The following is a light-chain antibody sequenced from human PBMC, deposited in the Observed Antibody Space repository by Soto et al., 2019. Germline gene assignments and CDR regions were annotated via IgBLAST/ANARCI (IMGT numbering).Light chain of an antibody. Sequence: DIQMTQSPSTLSSSVGDIFTITCRASQGISSFLAWYQQKPGKAPKLLIYAASTLQSGVPSRFSGSGSGTDFTLTISCLQSEDFATYYCQQYYSYPRTFGGGTKVDIK. CDR1: QGISSF. CDR2: AAS. CDR3: QQYYSYPRT. J-gene: IGKJ4*01. V-gene: IGKV1-9*01.